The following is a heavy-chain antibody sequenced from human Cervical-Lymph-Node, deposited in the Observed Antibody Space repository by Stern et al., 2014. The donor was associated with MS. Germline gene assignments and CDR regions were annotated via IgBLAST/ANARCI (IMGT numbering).Heavy chain of an antibody. Sequence: QLQLQESGPGLVKPSQTLSLTCTVSGGSISSGGYYWSWIRQHPGKGLEWIGYIYYSGSTYYNPSLKSRVTISVDTSKNQFSLKLSSVTAADTAVYYCARVGDDYGDYWFDPWGQGTLVTVSS. D-gene: IGHD4-17*01. CDR3: ARVGDDYGDYWFDP. V-gene: IGHV4-31*03. CDR2: IYYSGST. J-gene: IGHJ5*02. CDR1: GGSISSGGYY.